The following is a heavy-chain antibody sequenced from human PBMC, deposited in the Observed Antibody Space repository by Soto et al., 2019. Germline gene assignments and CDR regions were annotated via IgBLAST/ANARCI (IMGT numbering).Heavy chain of an antibody. Sequence: QVHLQQWGAGLLKPSETLSLTCGVYGGSLRGSYWSWIRQPPGTALEWLGKVTHSGSTTFNPSLKRRVSVSVYTSDNQFSLKLTSVTAADTAVYYCARGHIPVYGPVPDYFDSWGQGTLVTVSS. CDR3: ARGHIPVYGPVPDYFDS. D-gene: IGHD2-21*01. J-gene: IGHJ4*02. CDR1: GGSLRGSY. V-gene: IGHV4-34*02. CDR2: VTHSGST.